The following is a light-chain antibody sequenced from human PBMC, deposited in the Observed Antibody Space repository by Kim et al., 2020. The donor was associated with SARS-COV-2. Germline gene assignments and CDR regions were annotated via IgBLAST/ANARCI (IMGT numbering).Light chain of an antibody. J-gene: IGKJ2*01. CDR3: QQRSNWPYT. CDR2: DAS. CDR1: LRSF. Sequence: LSLSPVNRAPLPCRDSLRSFIAWYQQKPGQAPRFLIYDASNRATGIPARFSGSGSGTDFTLTISSLEPEDFAVYYCQQRSNWPYTFGQGTKLEI. V-gene: IGKV3-11*01.